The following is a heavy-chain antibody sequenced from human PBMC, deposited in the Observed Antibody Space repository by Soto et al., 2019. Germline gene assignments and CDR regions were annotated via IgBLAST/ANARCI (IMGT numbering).Heavy chain of an antibody. Sequence: PGESLKISCQASGYRFTHNWIAWVRQKPGKGLEWLGVIYPLDSFTKYSPSFEGQVTMSVDKSVNTASLLLNSLKASDSAIYFCARFCFPQVSTMGGMDFWGQGTTVPVSS. D-gene: IGHD3-16*01. CDR2: IYPLDSFT. J-gene: IGHJ6*02. CDR3: ARFCFPQVSTMGGMDF. V-gene: IGHV5-51*01. CDR1: GYRFTHNW.